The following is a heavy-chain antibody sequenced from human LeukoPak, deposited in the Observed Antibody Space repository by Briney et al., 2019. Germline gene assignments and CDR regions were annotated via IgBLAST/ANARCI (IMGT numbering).Heavy chain of an antibody. V-gene: IGHV4-30-4*07. CDR3: ARDGRYYYAFDI. D-gene: IGHD1-26*01. J-gene: IGHJ3*02. CDR2: IYYSGTT. Sequence: PSETLSLTCAVSGGSISSGTYSWSWIRQPPWKGLEWIGYIYYSGTTYYNPSLKSRVTISVDTSKNQFSLKLSSVTAADTAVYYCARDGRYYYAFDIWGQGTMVTVPS. CDR1: GGSISSGTYS.